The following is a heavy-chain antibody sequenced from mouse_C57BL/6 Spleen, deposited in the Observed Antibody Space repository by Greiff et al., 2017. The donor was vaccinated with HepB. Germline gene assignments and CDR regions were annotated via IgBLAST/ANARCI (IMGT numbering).Heavy chain of an antibody. D-gene: IGHD1-2*01. Sequence: EVHLVESGPGLVKPSQSLSLTCSVTGYSITSGYYWNWIRQFPGNKLEWMGYISYDGSNNYNPSLKNRISITRDTSKNQFFLKLNSVTTEDTATYYCARGLRPSYWYFDVWGTGTTVTVSS. J-gene: IGHJ1*03. CDR2: ISYDGSN. CDR3: ARGLRPSYWYFDV. V-gene: IGHV3-6*01. CDR1: GYSITSGYY.